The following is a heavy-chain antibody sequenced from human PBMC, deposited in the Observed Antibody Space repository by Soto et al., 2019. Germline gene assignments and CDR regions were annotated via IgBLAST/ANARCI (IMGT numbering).Heavy chain of an antibody. V-gene: IGHV3-30*04. Sequence: GGSLRLSCAASGFTFSFYAMHWVRQAPGKGLEWVAVISYNGRNKHYVDSVKGRFTISRDNSQDTLYLQMDSLRPDDTAVYYCASLRLREYDFDYWGQGTLVTVSS. CDR1: GFTFSFYA. CDR2: ISYNGRNK. CDR3: ASLRLREYDFDY. J-gene: IGHJ4*02.